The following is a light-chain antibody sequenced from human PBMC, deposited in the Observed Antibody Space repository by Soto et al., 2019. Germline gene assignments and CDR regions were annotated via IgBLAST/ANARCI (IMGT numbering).Light chain of an antibody. J-gene: IGKJ1*01. CDR2: KAS. Sequence: DIQMTQSPSTLSASVGDRVTITCLASQTIDSWLAWYQQRPGKPPNLLIYKASTLASGVPPRFSGSGSGTEFTLTINSLQPDDFATYYCQQYHIYSGTFGQGTKVDIK. CDR3: QQYHIYSGT. V-gene: IGKV1-5*03. CDR1: QTIDSW.